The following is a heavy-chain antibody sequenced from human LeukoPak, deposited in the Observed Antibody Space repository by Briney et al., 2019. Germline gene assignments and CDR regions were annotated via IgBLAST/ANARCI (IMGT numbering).Heavy chain of an antibody. CDR3: TKLHSLHCTGGNCYSDF. D-gene: IGHD2-15*01. CDR1: GFTFGFYA. J-gene: IGHJ4*02. CDR2: LSGTGQTT. Sequence: PEGSLRLSCAASGFTFGFYAMSWVRQAPGKGLEWVSALSGTGQTTYYSDSVKGRFTISRDNSKNILYLQMYSLRADDTAVYYCTKLHSLHCTGGNCYSDFWGQGTLVTVSS. V-gene: IGHV3-23*01.